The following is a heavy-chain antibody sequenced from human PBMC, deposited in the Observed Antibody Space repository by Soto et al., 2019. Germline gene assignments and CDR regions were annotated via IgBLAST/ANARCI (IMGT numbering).Heavy chain of an antibody. V-gene: IGHV1-18*01. CDR3: ARDNGYYDF. Sequence: QIQMVQSGAEVKQPGASVKISCKTSGYTFSSYSINWVRQAPGQGLEWMAWISTTSGNTHYAERVQGRVTVTLDTSARTAFMEMWGLTSDDTAVYFCARDNGYYDFWCQGTLVTVSS. D-gene: IGHD2-8*01. CDR1: GYTFSSYS. J-gene: IGHJ4*02. CDR2: ISTTSGNT.